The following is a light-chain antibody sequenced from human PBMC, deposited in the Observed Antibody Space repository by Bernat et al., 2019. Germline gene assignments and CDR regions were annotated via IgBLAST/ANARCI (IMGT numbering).Light chain of an antibody. CDR3: AAWDDSLNGPV. V-gene: IGLV1-44*01. Sequence: QSVLTQPPSASGTPGQRVTISCSGSSSNIGNNTVNWYQQHPGTAPKLLIYSNNQRPSGVPDRFSCSKYGTSASLAISGLQSEDEADYYCAAWDDSLNGPVFGGGTKLTVL. CDR2: SNN. CDR1: SSNIGNNT. J-gene: IGLJ3*02.